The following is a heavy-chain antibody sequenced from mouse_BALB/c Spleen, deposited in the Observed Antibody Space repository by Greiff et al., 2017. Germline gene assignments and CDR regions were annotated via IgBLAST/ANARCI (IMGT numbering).Heavy chain of an antibody. CDR3: ARWGYGNYGYAMDY. J-gene: IGHJ4*01. Sequence: EVQRVESGGGLVQPGGSRKLSCAASGFTFSSFGMHWVRQAPEKGLEWVAYISSGSSTIHYADTVKGRFTISRDNPKNTLFLQMTSLRSEDTAMYYGARWGYGNYGYAMDYWGQGTSVTVSS. D-gene: IGHD2-1*01. CDR2: ISSGSSTI. V-gene: IGHV5-17*02. CDR1: GFTFSSFG.